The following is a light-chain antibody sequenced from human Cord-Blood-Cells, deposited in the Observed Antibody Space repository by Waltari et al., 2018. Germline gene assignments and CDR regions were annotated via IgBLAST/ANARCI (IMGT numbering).Light chain of an antibody. Sequence: DIQMTQSPSSLSASVGDRVTITCRTSQSIRSYLNWYQQKPGKAPKILIYAASSLQSGVPSRFSGSGSGTDFTLTISSLQPEDFATYYCQQSYSTLTFGGGTKVEIK. CDR1: QSIRSY. CDR3: QQSYSTLT. J-gene: IGKJ4*01. V-gene: IGKV1-39*01. CDR2: AAS.